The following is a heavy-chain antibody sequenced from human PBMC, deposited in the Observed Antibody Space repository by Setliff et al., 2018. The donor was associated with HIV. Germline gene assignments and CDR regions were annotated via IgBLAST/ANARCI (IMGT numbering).Heavy chain of an antibody. CDR3: ARGRPDTGLSPIPAY. CDR1: GSTFTNSG. V-gene: IGHV1-18*01. D-gene: IGHD5-18*01. Sequence: APVKVSCKSSGSTFTNSGIIWLRQAPGRGPEWVGWISGYSGGTNRAQKFYDRVTLTTDTSTNTAFMELRSLTFDDTAVYYCARGRPDTGLSPIPAYWGQGTLVTVSS. CDR2: ISGYSGGT. J-gene: IGHJ4*02.